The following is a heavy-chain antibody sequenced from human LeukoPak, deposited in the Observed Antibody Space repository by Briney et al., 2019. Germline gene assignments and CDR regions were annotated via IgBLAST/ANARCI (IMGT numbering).Heavy chain of an antibody. CDR1: GFTFSSNA. CDR3: AKVIGSAAAY. J-gene: IGHJ4*02. CDR2: ISGSGGST. V-gene: IGHV3-23*01. Sequence: GGSLRLSCAASGFTFSSNAMSWVRQAPGRGLEGVTAISGSGGSTYYADSVKGRFTISRDNSKNTLYLQMNSLRAEDTAVYYCAKVIGSAAAYWGQGTLVTVSS. D-gene: IGHD1-26*01.